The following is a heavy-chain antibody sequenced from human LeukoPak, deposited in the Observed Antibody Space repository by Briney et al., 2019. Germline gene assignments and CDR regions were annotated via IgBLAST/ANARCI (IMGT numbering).Heavy chain of an antibody. V-gene: IGHV4-34*01. CDR3: ARCRSLSVGRSGSLDY. CDR2: INHSVSN. D-gene: IGHD1-26*01. CDR1: GGSFSGYY. J-gene: IGHJ4*02. Sequence: SETLSLTCAVSGGSFSGYYWSWIRQPPGKGLEGIGEINHSVSNNYTPSLKSRVTISVDTSKNQFSLKLSSVTATDTAVYYCARCRSLSVGRSGSLDYWGQGTLVTVSS.